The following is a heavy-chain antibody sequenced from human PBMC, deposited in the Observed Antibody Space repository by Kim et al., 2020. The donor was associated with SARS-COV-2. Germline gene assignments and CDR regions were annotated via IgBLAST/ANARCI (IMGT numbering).Heavy chain of an antibody. V-gene: IGHV5-10-1*01. J-gene: IGHJ5*02. CDR2: IDPSDSYT. Sequence: GESLKISCKGSGYSFTSYWISWVRQMPGKGLEWMGRIDPSDSYTNYSPSFQGHVTISADKSISTAYLQWSSLKASDTAMYYCARQPTYFYDSSGYSMETYNWFDPWGQGTLVTVSS. CDR1: GYSFTSYW. D-gene: IGHD3-22*01. CDR3: ARQPTYFYDSSGYSMETYNWFDP.